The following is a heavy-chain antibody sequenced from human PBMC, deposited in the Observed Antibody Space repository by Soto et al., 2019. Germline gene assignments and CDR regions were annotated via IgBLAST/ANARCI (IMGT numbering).Heavy chain of an antibody. D-gene: IGHD3-10*01. V-gene: IGHV4-31*03. CDR1: GRSVSCGGYY. J-gene: IGHJ4*02. CDR3: ATDGSGTYKPTTFDY. CDR2: IYYSGST. Sequence: QVQLQESGPGLVKPSQTLSLPCTVSGRSVSCGGYYWSWIRQLPGKGLEWLGYIYYSGSTYYNPSIKSRATTAEDTSKNQGARKLSSVTAADTAVYDGATDGSGTYKPTTFDYWGQGTLVTVSS.